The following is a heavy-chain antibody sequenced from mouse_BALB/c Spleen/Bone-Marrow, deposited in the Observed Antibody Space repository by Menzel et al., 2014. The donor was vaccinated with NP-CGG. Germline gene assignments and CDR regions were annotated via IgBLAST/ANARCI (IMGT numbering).Heavy chain of an antibody. CDR1: EFSLTSCG. CDR2: IWAGGST. V-gene: IGHV2-9*02. CDR3: AREGSSRAWFAY. D-gene: IGHD1-1*01. J-gene: IGHJ3*01. Sequence: VQLQQSGPGLVAPSQSLSIPCTVSEFSLTSCGVHLVRQPPGKGLEWLGVIWAGGSTNYNSALMSRLSISKDNYKSQVFLKMNSLQTDDSAMYYCAREGSSRAWFAYWGQGTLVTVSA.